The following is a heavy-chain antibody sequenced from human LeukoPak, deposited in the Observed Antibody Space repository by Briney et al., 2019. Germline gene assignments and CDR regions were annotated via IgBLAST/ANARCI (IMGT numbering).Heavy chain of an antibody. V-gene: IGHV4-4*07. J-gene: IGHJ3*01. Sequence: PSENLSFTCSVSGGSISSYYWSWLRQPAGKELEWIVRIYTSGSTNYNPSLNSRVTMSVDTSKTQFSLPLSPVTAAITAVYYGARKYTEFVIRGGQATMVTFS. CDR3: ARKYTEFVIR. CDR1: GGSISSYY. CDR2: IYTSGST. D-gene: IGHD3-16*02.